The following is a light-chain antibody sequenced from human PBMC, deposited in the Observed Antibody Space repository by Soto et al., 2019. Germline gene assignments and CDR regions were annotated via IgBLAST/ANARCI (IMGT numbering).Light chain of an antibody. CDR1: QSISIY. J-gene: IGKJ4*01. CDR2: AAS. Sequence: DIQMTQSPSSLSASVGDRITITCRASQSISIYLNWYQQKPGKAPKLLISAASSLQSGVPSRFSGSGSETDFTLSISSLQPEDFDTYYCQQSYSSLSTFGGGTKVDIK. V-gene: IGKV1-39*01. CDR3: QQSYSSLST.